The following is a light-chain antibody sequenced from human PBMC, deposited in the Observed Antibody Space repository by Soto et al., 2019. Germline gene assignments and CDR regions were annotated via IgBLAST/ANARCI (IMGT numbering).Light chain of an antibody. J-gene: IGKJ1*01. V-gene: IGKV3-20*01. CDR1: QSVSSN. CDR3: QQYGSSPTT. CDR2: GAS. Sequence: EIVMTQSPATLSVSPGERATLSCRASQSVSSNLAWYQQKPGQAPRLLIYGASTRATGIPDRFSGSGSGTDFTLTINRLEPEDFAVYHCQQYGSSPTTFAQGTKVDIK.